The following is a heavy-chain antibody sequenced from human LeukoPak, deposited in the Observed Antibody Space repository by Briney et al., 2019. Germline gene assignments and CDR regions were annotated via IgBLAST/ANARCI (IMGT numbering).Heavy chain of an antibody. CDR2: FSGNGGGT. D-gene: IGHD2-15*01. V-gene: IGHV3-23*01. CDR3: AKGETSGGSCYSASDY. Sequence: PGGSETLLCAPSGFTFSNYAMSWVRQAPGKGLEWVSAFSGNGGGTYYADSVKGRFTISRVNSRNTLYLQMNSLRAEDTAVYYCAKGETSGGSCYSASDYWGQGTLVTVSS. CDR1: GFTFSNYA. J-gene: IGHJ4*02.